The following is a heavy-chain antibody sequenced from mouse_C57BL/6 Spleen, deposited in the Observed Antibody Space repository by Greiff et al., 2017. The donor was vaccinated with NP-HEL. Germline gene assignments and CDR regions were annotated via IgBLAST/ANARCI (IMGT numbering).Heavy chain of an antibody. Sequence: EVKVVESEGGLVQPGSSMKLSCTASGFTFSDYYMAWVRQVPEKGLEWVANINYDGSSTYYLDSLKSRFIISRDNAKNILYLQMSSLKSEDTATYYCAREEYITPRGDYAMDYWGQGTSVTVSS. D-gene: IGHD1-1*01. CDR2: INYDGSST. V-gene: IGHV5-16*01. CDR1: GFTFSDYY. CDR3: AREEYITPRGDYAMDY. J-gene: IGHJ4*01.